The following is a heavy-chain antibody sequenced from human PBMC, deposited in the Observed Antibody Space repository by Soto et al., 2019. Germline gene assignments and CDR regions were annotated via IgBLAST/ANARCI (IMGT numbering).Heavy chain of an antibody. CDR1: GGSISSGGYY. CDR2: IYYSGST. D-gene: IGHD4-17*01. Sequence: PSETLSLTCTVSGGSISSGGYYWSWIRQHPGKGLEWIGYIYYSGSTYYNPSLKSRVTISVDTSKNQFSLKLSSVAAADTAVYYCARETTVVTPGNWFDPWGQGTLVTVSS. J-gene: IGHJ5*02. V-gene: IGHV4-31*03. CDR3: ARETTVVTPGNWFDP.